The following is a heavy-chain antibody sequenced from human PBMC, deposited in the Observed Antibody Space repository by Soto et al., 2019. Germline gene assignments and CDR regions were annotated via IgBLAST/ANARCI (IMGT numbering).Heavy chain of an antibody. D-gene: IGHD3-3*01. J-gene: IGHJ3*02. V-gene: IGHV1-2*02. Sequence: QLHLVQSGAVVKKPGASVTVSCSASGYPVTAYYMHWVRQAPGRGLEWLGGINPATGAAKYTQTLPGRVNIIRDWYKNKCFIKPGGLKTVASAALLCGRRGGVGVAGSAAFDMWGQGTLVTVSS. CDR3: GRRGGVGVAGSAAFDM. CDR2: INPATGAA. CDR1: GYPVTAYY.